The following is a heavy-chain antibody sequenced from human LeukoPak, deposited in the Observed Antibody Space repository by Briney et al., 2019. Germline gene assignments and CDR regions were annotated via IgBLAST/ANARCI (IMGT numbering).Heavy chain of an antibody. CDR2: IYHSGST. CDR1: HYSISSNYY. D-gene: IGHD3-22*01. Sequence: SETLSLTCTVSHYSISSNYYWGWIRPPPGRGLEWIGSIYHSGSTYYNPSLKSRVTISVDTSKNQFSLKLSSVTAADTAVYYCARSSGYMSYWGQGTLVTVSS. V-gene: IGHV4-38-2*02. CDR3: ARSSGYMSY. J-gene: IGHJ4*02.